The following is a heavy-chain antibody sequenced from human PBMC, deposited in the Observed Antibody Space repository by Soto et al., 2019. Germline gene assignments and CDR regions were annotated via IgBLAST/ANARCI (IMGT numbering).Heavy chain of an antibody. CDR1: GFTFSSYW. CDR3: AKGVYGSGVVLDY. D-gene: IGHD3-10*01. Sequence: EVQLVESGGGLIQPGGSLRLSCAASGFTFSSYWMPWVRQAPGKGLVWVSRINSDGSSTNYADSVKGRFTISRDNAKNTLYLQMNSLRAEDTVVYYCAKGVYGSGVVLDYWGQGTLVTVSS. V-gene: IGHV3-74*01. CDR2: INSDGSST. J-gene: IGHJ4*02.